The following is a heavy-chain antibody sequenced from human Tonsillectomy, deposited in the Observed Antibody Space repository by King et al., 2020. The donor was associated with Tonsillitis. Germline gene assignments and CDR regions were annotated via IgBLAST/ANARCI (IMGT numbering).Heavy chain of an antibody. CDR3: AILPRLVISPGY. J-gene: IGHJ4*02. V-gene: IGHV3-21*01. CDR1: GSTFRSYS. CDR2: ISSSRSYI. Sequence: VQLVESGGGLVKPGGSLRLSCAASGSTFRSYSMNWVRQAPGKGLEWVSSISSSRSYIYYADSVKGRFTISRDNAKNSLYLQMNSLRAEDTAVYYCAILPRLVISPGYWGQGTLVTVSS. D-gene: IGHD3-9*01.